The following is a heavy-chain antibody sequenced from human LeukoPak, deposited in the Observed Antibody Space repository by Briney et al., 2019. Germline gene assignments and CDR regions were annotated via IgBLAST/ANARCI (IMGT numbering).Heavy chain of an antibody. Sequence: PGGSLRLSCAASGFTFDDYGMSWVRQAPGKGLEWVSSISSSSSYIYYADSVKGRFTISRDNAKNSLYLQMNSLRAEDTAVYYCARADDYGDYPDAFDIWGQGTMVTVSS. CDR3: ARADDYGDYPDAFDI. CDR1: GFTFDDYG. D-gene: IGHD4-17*01. CDR2: ISSSSSYI. V-gene: IGHV3-21*01. J-gene: IGHJ3*02.